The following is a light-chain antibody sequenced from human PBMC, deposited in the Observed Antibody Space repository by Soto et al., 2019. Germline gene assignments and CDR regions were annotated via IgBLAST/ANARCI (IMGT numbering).Light chain of an antibody. CDR1: QSISSD. Sequence: DIPMTQSPSSLSASVGDRVTITCRASQSISSDLNWYHQKPGKAPKLLIYAASSLQSGVPSRFSGSGSGTDFTLTISSLQPEDFATYYCQQSYSTPYTFGQGTKLEIK. J-gene: IGKJ2*01. V-gene: IGKV1-39*01. CDR3: QQSYSTPYT. CDR2: AAS.